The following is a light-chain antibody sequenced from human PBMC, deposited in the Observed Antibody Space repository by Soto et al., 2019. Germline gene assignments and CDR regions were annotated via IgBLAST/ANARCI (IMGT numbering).Light chain of an antibody. CDR1: QNINNW. Sequence: DIPMTQSPSTLSASVGDRVTITCRASQNINNWLAWYQQKPGKAPKLLIYTTSQLESGVPSRFSGSGSGTEFTLTISCLQPDDVATYYCQQYSTYSFFTFGQGTRLEMK. CDR3: QQYSTYSFFT. V-gene: IGKV1-5*03. CDR2: TTS. J-gene: IGKJ2*01.